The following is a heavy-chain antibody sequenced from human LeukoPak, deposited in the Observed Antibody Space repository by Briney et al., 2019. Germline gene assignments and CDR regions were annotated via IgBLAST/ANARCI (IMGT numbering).Heavy chain of an antibody. V-gene: IGHV3-9*01. D-gene: IGHD3-10*01. Sequence: GGSLRLSCAASGFTFDDYAMHWVRQAPGKGLEWVSGISWNSGNIDYADSVKGRFTISRDNSKNTLYLQMNSLRAEDTAVYYCAKVRDGSGSYYSWGQGTLVTVSS. CDR2: ISWNSGNI. J-gene: IGHJ5*02. CDR3: AKVRDGSGSYYS. CDR1: GFTFDDYA.